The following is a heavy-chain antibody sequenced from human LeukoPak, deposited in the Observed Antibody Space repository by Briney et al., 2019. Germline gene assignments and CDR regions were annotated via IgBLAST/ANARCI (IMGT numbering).Heavy chain of an antibody. CDR1: GGSISSYY. V-gene: IGHV4-59*01. J-gene: IGHJ2*01. D-gene: IGHD7-27*01. Sequence: SETLSLTCTVSGGSISSYYWSWIRQPPGKGLEWIGYICYSGSTNYNPSLKSRVTISVDTSKNQFSLKLSSVTAADTAVYYCAREVPGAWYFDLWGRGTLVTVSS. CDR3: AREVPGAWYFDL. CDR2: ICYSGST.